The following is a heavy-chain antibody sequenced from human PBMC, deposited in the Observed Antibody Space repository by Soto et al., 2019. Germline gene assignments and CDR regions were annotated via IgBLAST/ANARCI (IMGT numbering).Heavy chain of an antibody. V-gene: IGHV1-2*04. CDR2: INPNSGGT. D-gene: IGHD3-3*01. Sequence: ASVKVSCKASGYTFTGYYMHWVRQAPGQGLEWMGWINPNSGGTNYAQKFQGWVTMTRDTSISTAYMELSRLRSDDTAVYYCARGFWKADFWSGPRNSDGWFDPWGQGTLVTVSS. CDR1: GYTFTGYY. CDR3: ARGFWKADFWSGPRNSDGWFDP. J-gene: IGHJ5*02.